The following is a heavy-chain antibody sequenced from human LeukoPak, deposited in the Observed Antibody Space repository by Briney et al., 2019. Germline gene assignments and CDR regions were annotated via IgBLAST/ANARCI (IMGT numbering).Heavy chain of an antibody. CDR3: AKEKYSGYDTYNPGRNWFDP. CDR1: GGSISSYY. J-gene: IGHJ5*02. D-gene: IGHD5-12*01. Sequence: SETLSLTCTVSGGSISSYYWSWIRQPPGKGLEWIGYIYYSGSTNYNPSLKSRVTISVDTSKNQFSLKLSSVTAADTAVYYCAKEKYSGYDTYNPGRNWFDPWGQGTLVTVSP. CDR2: IYYSGST. V-gene: IGHV4-59*01.